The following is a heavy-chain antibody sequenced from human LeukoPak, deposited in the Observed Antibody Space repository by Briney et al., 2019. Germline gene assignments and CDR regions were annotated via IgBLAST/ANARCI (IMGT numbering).Heavy chain of an antibody. V-gene: IGHV4-59*01. J-gene: IGHJ4*02. CDR3: ARGVYIAAAQYGY. CDR1: GGSISSYY. CDR2: IYYSGTT. Sequence: SQTLSLTCTVSGGSISSYYWSWIRQPPGKGLEWIGYIYYSGTTNYNPSLKSRVTISVDTSKNQFSLKLSSVTAADTAVYYCARGVYIAAAQYGYWGQGTLVSVSS. D-gene: IGHD6-13*01.